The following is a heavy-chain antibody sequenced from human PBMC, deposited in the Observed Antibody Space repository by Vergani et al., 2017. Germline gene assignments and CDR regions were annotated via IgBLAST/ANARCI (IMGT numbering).Heavy chain of an antibody. D-gene: IGHD3-9*01. CDR3: ARPDDTGYGMDV. J-gene: IGHJ6*02. CDR2: MNPNSGNT. CDR1: GYSFTSYW. V-gene: IGHV1-8*02. Sequence: VQLVQSGAEVKKPGESLRISCKGSGYSFTSYWISWVRQMPGKGLEWMGWMNPNSGNTGYAQKFQGRVTMTRNTSISTAYMELSSLRSEDTAVYYCARPDDTGYGMDVWGQGTTVTVSS.